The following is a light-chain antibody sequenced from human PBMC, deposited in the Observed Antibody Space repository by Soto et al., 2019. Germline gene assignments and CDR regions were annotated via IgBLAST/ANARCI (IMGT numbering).Light chain of an antibody. Sequence: QSVLTQPPSASGTPGQRVTISCSGSSSNVGSNTVSWYQQLPGTAPKVLIYSDDQRPSGVPDRFSGSKSGTSASLAIAGLQTEDEGDYYCQTYDSSLSGLYVFGTGTKLTVL. CDR2: SDD. V-gene: IGLV1-44*01. CDR1: SSNVGSNT. J-gene: IGLJ1*01. CDR3: QTYDSSLSGLYV.